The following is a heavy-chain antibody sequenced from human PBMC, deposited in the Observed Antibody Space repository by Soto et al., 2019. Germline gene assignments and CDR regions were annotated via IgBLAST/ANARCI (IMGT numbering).Heavy chain of an antibody. J-gene: IGHJ4*02. CDR1: GYSFTRYW. Sequence: PGESLKISCKGSGYSFTRYWISWVRQMPGKGLEWMGRIDPSDSYTNYSPSFQGHVTISADKSISTAYLQWSRLKASDTALYYCARLVGSGWYQDYWGQGTLVTVSS. CDR2: IDPSDSYT. D-gene: IGHD6-19*01. CDR3: ARLVGSGWYQDY. V-gene: IGHV5-10-1*01.